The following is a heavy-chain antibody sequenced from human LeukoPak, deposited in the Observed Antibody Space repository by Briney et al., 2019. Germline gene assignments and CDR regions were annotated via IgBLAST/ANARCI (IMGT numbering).Heavy chain of an antibody. CDR1: GYTFTGYY. J-gene: IGHJ5*02. Sequence: GASVKVSCKASGYTFTGYYMHWVRQAPGQGLEWMGWINPNSGGTNYAQKLQGRVTMTTDTSTSTAYMELSSLRSEDTAVYYCARDLHYDVLTGKRGYNWFDPWGQGTLVTVSS. D-gene: IGHD3-9*01. V-gene: IGHV1-2*02. CDR2: INPNSGGT. CDR3: ARDLHYDVLTGKRGYNWFDP.